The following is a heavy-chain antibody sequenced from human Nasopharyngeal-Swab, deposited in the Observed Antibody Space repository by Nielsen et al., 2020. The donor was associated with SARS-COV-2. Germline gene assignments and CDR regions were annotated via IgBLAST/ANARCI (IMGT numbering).Heavy chain of an antibody. Sequence: SETLSLTCTVSGGSISSYYWSWIRQPPGKGLEWIGYIYYSGSTNYNPSLKSRVTISVDTSKNQFSLKLSSVTAADTAVYYCARQLDYYDSSGYYLRYFDYWGQGTLVTASS. V-gene: IGHV4-59*08. D-gene: IGHD3-22*01. J-gene: IGHJ4*02. CDR1: GGSISSYY. CDR2: IYYSGST. CDR3: ARQLDYYDSSGYYLRYFDY.